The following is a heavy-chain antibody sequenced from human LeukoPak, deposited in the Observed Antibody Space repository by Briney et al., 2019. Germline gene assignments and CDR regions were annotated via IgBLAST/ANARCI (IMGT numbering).Heavy chain of an antibody. D-gene: IGHD2-2*01. J-gene: IGHJ4*02. V-gene: IGHV3-48*01. Sequence: PGGSLRLSCAASGFTFSSYSINWVRQAPGKGLEWVSYISISSSAIYYADSVKGRFTISRDNAKNSLFLQMNSLRAEDTAVYYCVRDRSSHGDYWGQGTLVTVSS. CDR3: VRDRSSHGDY. CDR2: ISISSSAI. CDR1: GFTFSSYS.